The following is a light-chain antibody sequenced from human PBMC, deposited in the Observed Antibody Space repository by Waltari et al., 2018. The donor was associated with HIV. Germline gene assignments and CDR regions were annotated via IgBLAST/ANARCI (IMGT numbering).Light chain of an antibody. CDR1: LTVTSDY. CDR2: GAS. Sequence: EIVLTQSPGTLSLSPGQRATLSCMASLTVTSDYLAWYQQKPGQAPRLRIYGASNRATGIPDRFSGSGSGTDFALTISRLQPVDFAMYYCQQYGSSPITFGQGTRLEIK. V-gene: IGKV3-20*01. J-gene: IGKJ5*01. CDR3: QQYGSSPIT.